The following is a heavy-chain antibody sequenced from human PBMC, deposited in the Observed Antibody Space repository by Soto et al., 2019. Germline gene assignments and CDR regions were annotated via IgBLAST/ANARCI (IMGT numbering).Heavy chain of an antibody. CDR3: AQGSMAAAGKWDY. D-gene: IGHD6-13*01. J-gene: IGHJ4*02. Sequence: QVQLVQSGAEVRKPGSSVKVSCKASGGTFSSYAISWVRQAPGQGLEWMGGIIPIFGTANYAQKFQGRVTITADESTSRAYMGLSSLRSEDTAVYYCAQGSMAAAGKWDYWGQGTLVTVSS. V-gene: IGHV1-69*12. CDR1: GGTFSSYA. CDR2: IIPIFGTA.